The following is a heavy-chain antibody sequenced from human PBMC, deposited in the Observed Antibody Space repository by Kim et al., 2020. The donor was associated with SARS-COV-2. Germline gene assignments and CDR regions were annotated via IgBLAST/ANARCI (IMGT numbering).Heavy chain of an antibody. Sequence: DYGRSVKGRISINADTSKSQFSLQLNSVTPEDTAVYYCARDGSPSIGYFDLWGRGTLVTVSS. V-gene: IGHV6-1*01. CDR3: ARDGSPSIGYFDL. D-gene: IGHD2-15*01. J-gene: IGHJ2*01.